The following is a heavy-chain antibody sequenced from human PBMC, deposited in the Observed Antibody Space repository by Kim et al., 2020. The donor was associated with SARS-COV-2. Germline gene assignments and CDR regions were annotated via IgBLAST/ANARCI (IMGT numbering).Heavy chain of an antibody. Sequence: GGSLRLSCAASGFTFDDYAMHWVRQAPGKGLEWVSLISGDGGSTYYADSVKGRFTISRDNSKNSLYLQMNSLRTEDTALYYCAKDPYYDILTGYRPDDAFDIWGQGTMVTVSS. CDR1: GFTFDDYA. CDR3: AKDPYYDILTGYRPDDAFDI. V-gene: IGHV3-43*02. D-gene: IGHD3-9*01. J-gene: IGHJ3*02. CDR2: ISGDGGST.